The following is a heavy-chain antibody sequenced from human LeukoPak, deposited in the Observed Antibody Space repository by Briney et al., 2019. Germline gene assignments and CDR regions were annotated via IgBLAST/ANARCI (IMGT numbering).Heavy chain of an antibody. CDR2: IYYSGST. CDR3: ASRDY. V-gene: IGHV4-61*01. CDR1: GGSVGSGSYY. Sequence: PSETLSLTCTVSGGSVGSGSYYWSWIRQPPGKGLEWIGYIYYSGSTNYNPSLKSRVTISVDTSKNQFSLKLSSVTAADTAVYYCASRDYWGQGTLVTVSS. J-gene: IGHJ4*02.